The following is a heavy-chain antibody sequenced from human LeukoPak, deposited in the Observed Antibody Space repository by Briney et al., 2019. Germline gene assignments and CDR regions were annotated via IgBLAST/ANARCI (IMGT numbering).Heavy chain of an antibody. CDR3: AHQAYYYGSGAHAFDI. J-gene: IGHJ3*02. V-gene: IGHV2-5*01. CDR1: GFSLSTSGVG. D-gene: IGHD3-10*01. Sequence: SGPTLVKPTQTLTLTCTFSGFSLSTSGVGVGWIRQPPGKALEWLVLIYWNDDKRYSPSLKSRLTITKDTSKNQVVLTMTNMDPVDTATYYCAHQAYYYGSGAHAFDIWGQGTMVTVSS. CDR2: IYWNDDK.